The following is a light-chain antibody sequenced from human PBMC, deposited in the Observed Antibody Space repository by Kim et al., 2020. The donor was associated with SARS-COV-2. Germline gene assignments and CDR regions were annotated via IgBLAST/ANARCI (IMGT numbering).Light chain of an antibody. CDR3: QQSYSTPQP. V-gene: IGKV1-39*01. Sequence: DIQMTQSPSSLSASVGDRVTITCRASQSISSYLNWYQQKPGKAPKLLIYAASSLQSGVPSRFSGSGSGTDFTLTISSLQPEDFATYYCQQSYSTPQPLGPGTRLEIK. CDR1: QSISSY. CDR2: AAS. J-gene: IGKJ5*01.